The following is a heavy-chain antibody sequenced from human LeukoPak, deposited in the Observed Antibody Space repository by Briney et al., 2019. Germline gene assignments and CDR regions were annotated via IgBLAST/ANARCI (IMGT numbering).Heavy chain of an antibody. CDR1: GFTFSDYY. D-gene: IGHD4-17*01. V-gene: IGHV3-11*01. CDR2: ISSSGSTI. J-gene: IGHJ3*02. Sequence: SGGSLRLSCAASGFTFSDYYMSWIRQAPGKGLEWVSYISSSGSTIYYADSVKGRFTISRDNAKNSLYLQMNSLRAEDTAVYYCARGHDYGDYHGAFDIWGQGTMVTVSS. CDR3: ARGHDYGDYHGAFDI.